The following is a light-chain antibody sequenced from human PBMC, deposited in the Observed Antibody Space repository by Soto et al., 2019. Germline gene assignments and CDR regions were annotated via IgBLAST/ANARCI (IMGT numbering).Light chain of an antibody. J-gene: IGLJ2*01. V-gene: IGLV4-69*02. CDR3: QTWGRGIVV. Sequence: QPVLTQSPSASASRGASVNLTCTLTGGHSTYSIGWHQQQPQRGPRFLMRLNSDGSHSKGDGIPDRFSGSSSGAERFLTISSLQSEDEADYYCQTWGRGIVVFGGGTKVTVL. CDR2: LNSDGSH. CDR1: GGHSTYS.